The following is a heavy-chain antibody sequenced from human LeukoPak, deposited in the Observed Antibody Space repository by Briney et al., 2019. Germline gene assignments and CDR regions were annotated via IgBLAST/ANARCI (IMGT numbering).Heavy chain of an antibody. CDR1: GLTFSNYG. Sequence: GGSLRLSCAVFGLTFSNYGMHWVRQAPGKGLEWVAIIWYDGSKTLYADSVKGRFTISRDNSKNTLYLQMNSLRAEDTAVYYCAKDKDPDDYLTTFDYWGQGTLVTVSS. CDR2: IWYDGSKT. CDR3: AKDKDPDDYLTTFDY. V-gene: IGHV3-33*06. D-gene: IGHD4-11*01. J-gene: IGHJ4*02.